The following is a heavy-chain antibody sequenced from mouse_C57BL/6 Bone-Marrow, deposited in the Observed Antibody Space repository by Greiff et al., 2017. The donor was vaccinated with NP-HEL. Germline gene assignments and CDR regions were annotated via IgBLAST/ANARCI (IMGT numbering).Heavy chain of an antibody. D-gene: IGHD1-1*01. CDR1: GFTFSDYG. CDR3: ARLTTVVASYYYAMDY. CDR2: ISSGSSTI. J-gene: IGHJ4*01. Sequence: EVMLVESGGGLVKPGGSLKLSCAASGFTFSDYGMHWVRQAPEKGLEWVAYISSGSSTIYYADTVKGRFTISRDNAKNTLFLQMTSLRSEDTAMYYCARLTTVVASYYYAMDYWGQGTSVTVSS. V-gene: IGHV5-17*01.